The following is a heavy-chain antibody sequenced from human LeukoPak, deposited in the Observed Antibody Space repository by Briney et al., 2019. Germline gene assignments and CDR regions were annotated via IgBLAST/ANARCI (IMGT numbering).Heavy chain of an antibody. Sequence: ASEKVSCKASGSTSNSHAISWVRQAPGQGLEWMGRIIPNLGTTNRAQNFQDRVTLTADKSTNTAYMELTSLTSDDTAVYYCATTNDGGGYQWGDFFDFWGQGTLVTVSS. J-gene: IGHJ4*02. CDR2: IIPNLGTT. CDR3: ATTNDGGGYQWGDFFDF. D-gene: IGHD3-22*01. CDR1: GSTSNSHA. V-gene: IGHV1-69*04.